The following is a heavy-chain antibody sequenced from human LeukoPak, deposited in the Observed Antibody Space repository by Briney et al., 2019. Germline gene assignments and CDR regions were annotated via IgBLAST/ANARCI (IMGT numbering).Heavy chain of an antibody. J-gene: IGHJ5*01. CDR2: IWYDGSDK. CDR3: ARDGLGIDS. V-gene: IGHV3-33*08. CDR1: GFTFSSYG. D-gene: IGHD3/OR15-3a*01. Sequence: GGSLRLSCAASGFTFSSYGMHWVRQAPGKGLEWVAIIWYDGSDKYYADSVKGRFTISRDNSKNTLYLQMNSLRAEDTAVYFCARDGLGIDSWGQGTLVTVSS.